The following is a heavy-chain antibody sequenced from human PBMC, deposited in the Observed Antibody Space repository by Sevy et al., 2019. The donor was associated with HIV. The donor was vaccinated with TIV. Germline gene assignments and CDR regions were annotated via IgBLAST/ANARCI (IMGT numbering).Heavy chain of an antibody. J-gene: IGHJ4*02. D-gene: IGHD3-3*01. CDR2: IYYSGST. Sequence: SETLSLTYTVSGGSISSGDYYWSWIRQPPGKGLEWIGYIYYSGSTYYNPSLKSRVTISVDTSKNQFSLKLSSVTAADTAVYYCARVRSYDFWSDWGQGTLVTVSS. V-gene: IGHV4-30-4*01. CDR3: ARVRSYDFWSD. CDR1: GGSISSGDYY.